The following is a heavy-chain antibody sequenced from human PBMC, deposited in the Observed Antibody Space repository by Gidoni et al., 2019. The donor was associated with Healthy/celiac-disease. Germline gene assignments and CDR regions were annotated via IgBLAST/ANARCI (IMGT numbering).Heavy chain of an antibody. V-gene: IGHV3-9*01. CDR3: AKDLYDILTGPDY. Sequence: EVQLVESGGGLVQPGRSLRLSCEASGFTFDDYAMHWVRQAPGKGLEWVSGISWNSGSIGYADSVKGRFTISRDNAKNSLYLQMNSLRAEDTALYYCAKDLYDILTGPDYWGQGTLVTVSS. D-gene: IGHD3-9*01. CDR1: GFTFDDYA. J-gene: IGHJ4*02. CDR2: ISWNSGSI.